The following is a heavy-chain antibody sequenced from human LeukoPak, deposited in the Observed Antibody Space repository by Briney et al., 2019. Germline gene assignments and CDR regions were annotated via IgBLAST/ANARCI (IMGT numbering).Heavy chain of an antibody. CDR2: IWYDGSNK. CDR3: ARGGLIAAAGRSPGYYYYGMDV. D-gene: IGHD6-13*01. J-gene: IGHJ6*02. V-gene: IGHV3-33*08. Sequence: PGGSLRLSCAASGFTFSSYGMHWVRQAPGKGLEWVAVIWYDGSNKYYAGSVKGRFTISRDNSKNTLYLQMNSLRAEDTAVYYCARGGLIAAAGRSPGYYYYGMDVWGQGTTVTVSS. CDR1: GFTFSSYG.